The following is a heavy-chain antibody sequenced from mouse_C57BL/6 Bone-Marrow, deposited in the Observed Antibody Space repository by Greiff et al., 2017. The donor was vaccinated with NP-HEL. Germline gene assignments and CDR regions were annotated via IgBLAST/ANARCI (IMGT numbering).Heavy chain of an antibody. CDR3: ARDGIYYDYDEGGFDY. D-gene: IGHD2-4*01. CDR2: ISDGGSYT. V-gene: IGHV5-4*01. J-gene: IGHJ2*01. CDR1: GFTFSSYA. Sequence: EVKLMESGGGLVKPGGSLKLSCAASGFTFSSYAMSWVRQTPEKRLEWVATISDGGSYTYYPDNVKGRFTISRDNAKNNLYMQRSHLKSEDTAMYYCARDGIYYDYDEGGFDYWGQGTTLTVSS.